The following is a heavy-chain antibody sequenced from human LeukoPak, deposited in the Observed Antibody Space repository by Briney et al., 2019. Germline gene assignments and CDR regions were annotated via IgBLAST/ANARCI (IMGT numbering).Heavy chain of an antibody. J-gene: IGHJ4*02. V-gene: IGHV4-4*09. CDR1: GDSISSYY. CDR3: ARLTRLSTSPDRYYLDY. D-gene: IGHD6-6*01. CDR2: IYTSGGT. Sequence: SETLSLTCTVSGDSISSYYWSWIRQPPGKGLEWIGYIYTSGGTNYIPSLKGRVTISIDTSKNQFSLKLSSVTAADSAVYYCARLTRLSTSPDRYYLDYWSQGTLVTVSS.